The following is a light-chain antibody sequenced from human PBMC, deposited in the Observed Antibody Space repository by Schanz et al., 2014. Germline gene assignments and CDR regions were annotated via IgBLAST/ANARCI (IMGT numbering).Light chain of an antibody. CDR1: QSVSSY. Sequence: EIVLTQSPATLSLSPGERATLSCRASQSVSSYLAWYQQKPGQAPRLLIYGASTRATGIPARFSGSGSGTEFTLTISSLQPEDFATYYCQQYNSYPFTFGQGTRLEIK. CDR2: GAS. CDR3: QQYNSYPFT. V-gene: IGKV3-15*01. J-gene: IGKJ5*01.